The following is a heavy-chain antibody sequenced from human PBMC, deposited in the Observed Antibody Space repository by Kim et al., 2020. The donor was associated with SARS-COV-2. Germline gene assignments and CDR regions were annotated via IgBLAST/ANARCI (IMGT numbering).Heavy chain of an antibody. CDR3: TTADVEMATMS. CDR2: FDPQDGKL. J-gene: IGHJ4*02. Sequence: ASVKVSCKVSGYTLSRLSMHWVRQAPGEGLEWMGGFDPQDGKLVYAQKFQGRVIMTEDTSTDTAYMEVTRLKSEDTAVYFCTTADVEMATMSWGQGTLGTVSS. D-gene: IGHD5-12*01. CDR1: GYTLSRLS. V-gene: IGHV1-24*01.